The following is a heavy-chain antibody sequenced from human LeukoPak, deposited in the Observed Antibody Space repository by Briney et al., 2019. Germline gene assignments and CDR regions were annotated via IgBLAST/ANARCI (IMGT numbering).Heavy chain of an antibody. Sequence: PGGSLRLSCAASGFTFSDYYMSWIRQAPGKGLEWVSYISSSSSYTNYADSVKGRFTISRDNAKNSLYLQMHSLRAEHTAVYYCARDGGAAAGTFEYYFDYWGQGTLVTVSS. CDR3: ARDGGAAAGTFEYYFDY. CDR1: GFTFSDYY. V-gene: IGHV3-11*06. CDR2: ISSSSSYT. J-gene: IGHJ4*02. D-gene: IGHD6-13*01.